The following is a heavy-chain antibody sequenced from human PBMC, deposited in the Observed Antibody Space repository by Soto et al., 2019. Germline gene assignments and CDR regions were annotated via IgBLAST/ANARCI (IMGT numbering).Heavy chain of an antibody. CDR1: GFTFSSYA. CDR3: AKGVYGYYYYYGMDV. V-gene: IGHV3-23*01. Sequence: GGSLRLSCAASGFTFSSYAMSWVRQAPGKGLEWVSAISGSGGSTYYADSVKGRFTISRDNSKNTLYLQMNSLRAEDTAVYYCAKGVYGYYYYYGMDVWGQGTTVTVSS. D-gene: IGHD2-8*01. CDR2: ISGSGGST. J-gene: IGHJ6*02.